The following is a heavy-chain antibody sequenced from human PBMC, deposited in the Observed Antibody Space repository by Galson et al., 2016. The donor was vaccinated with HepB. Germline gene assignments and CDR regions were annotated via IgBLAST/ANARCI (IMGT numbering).Heavy chain of an antibody. J-gene: IGHJ5*01. Sequence: SLRLSCATSGLSFSVRGMHWVRQAPGRGLEWVAVIWNDGRTTYYGDSVKGRFIISRDNSRETLYLQMNSLRDDDTAIYYCATDGPPTVVVGAALDSWGQGTLVTVSS. CDR3: ATDGPPTVVVGAALDS. V-gene: IGHV3-33*01. D-gene: IGHD2-15*01. CDR1: GLSFSVRG. CDR2: IWNDGRTT.